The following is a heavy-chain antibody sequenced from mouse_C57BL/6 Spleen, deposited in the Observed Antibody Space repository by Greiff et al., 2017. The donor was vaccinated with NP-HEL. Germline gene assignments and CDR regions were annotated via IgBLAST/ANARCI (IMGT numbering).Heavy chain of an antibody. J-gene: IGHJ2*01. CDR3: AREGSITTVVADY. CDR1: GYTFTDYY. CDR2: IYPGSGNT. V-gene: IGHV1-76*01. Sequence: VQLQESGAELVRPGASVKLSCKASGYTFTDYYINWVKQRPGQGLEWIARIYPGSGNTYYNEKFKGKATLTAEKSSSTAYMQLSSLTSEDSAVYFCAREGSITTVVADYWGQGTTLTVSS. D-gene: IGHD1-1*01.